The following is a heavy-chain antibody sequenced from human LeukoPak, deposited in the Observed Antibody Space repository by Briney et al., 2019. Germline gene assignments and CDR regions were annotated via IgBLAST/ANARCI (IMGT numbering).Heavy chain of an antibody. CDR2: ISGSGGST. CDR3: AGYCSGGSCFRAHYYYYYGLDV. V-gene: IGHV3-23*01. Sequence: GGSLRLSCAASGFTFSNYAMSWVRQAPGRGLEWVSGISGSGGSTDYADSVKGRFTISRDNSKNTLYLQMNSLRAADTAVYYCAGYCSGGSCFRAHYYYYYGLDVWGEGTTVTVSS. D-gene: IGHD2-15*01. CDR1: GFTFSNYA. J-gene: IGHJ6*04.